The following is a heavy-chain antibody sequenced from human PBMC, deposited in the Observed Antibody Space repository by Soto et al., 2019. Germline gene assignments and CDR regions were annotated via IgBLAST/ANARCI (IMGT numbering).Heavy chain of an antibody. CDR2: IYYSGST. V-gene: IGHV4-31*03. J-gene: IGHJ5*02. CDR1: GGSISSDGYY. Sequence: QVQLQESGPGLVKPSQPLSLTCTVSGGSISSDGYYWSWIRQPPGKGLEWIVFIYYSGSTYYNPSLTSRLTLSVDTSKNQCCLKLSAVTAADTAVYYCARAHWSNTSCSDLGNWFDPWGQGTLVTVSA. D-gene: IGHD2-2*01. CDR3: ARAHWSNTSCSDLGNWFDP.